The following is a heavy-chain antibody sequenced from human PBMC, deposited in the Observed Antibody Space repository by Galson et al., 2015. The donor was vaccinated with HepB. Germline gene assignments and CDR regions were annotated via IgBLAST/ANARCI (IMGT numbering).Heavy chain of an antibody. J-gene: IGHJ3*02. CDR2: ISTSSSYI. CDR1: GFTFSSYS. Sequence: SLRLSCAASGFTFSSYSMNWVRQAPGKGLEWVSSISTSSSYIYYADSVKGRFTISRDNAKNSLYLQMNSLRAEDTAVYYCARARRTRGIGLSGAFDIWGQGTMVTVSS. D-gene: IGHD2-2*01. CDR3: ARARRTRGIGLSGAFDI. V-gene: IGHV3-21*01.